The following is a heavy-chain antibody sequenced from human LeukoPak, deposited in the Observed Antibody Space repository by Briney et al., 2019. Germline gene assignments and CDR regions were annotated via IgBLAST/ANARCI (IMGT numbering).Heavy chain of an antibody. Sequence: SETLSLTCTVSGGSISSYYWSWIRQPPGKRLEWIGYIYYSGSTNYNPSLKRRVTISVDTSKNQFFLKLSSVTAADTAVYYCAISLAAAGRFDPWGQGTLVTVAS. CDR3: AISLAAAGRFDP. CDR2: IYYSGST. V-gene: IGHV4-59*01. CDR1: GGSISSYY. D-gene: IGHD6-13*01. J-gene: IGHJ5*02.